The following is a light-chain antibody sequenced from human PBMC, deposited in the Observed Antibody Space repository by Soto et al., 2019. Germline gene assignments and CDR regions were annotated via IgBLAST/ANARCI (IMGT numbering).Light chain of an antibody. Sequence: EIVMTQSPATLSMSPGERATLSCRASQSVSSNLVWYQQKPGQAPRLLIYDASTRATGIPARFSGSGSGTEFTLTISSLQSEDFVVYYCQQHNTWPPAYTFGQGTKLEIK. CDR2: DAS. J-gene: IGKJ2*01. V-gene: IGKV3-15*01. CDR1: QSVSSN. CDR3: QQHNTWPPAYT.